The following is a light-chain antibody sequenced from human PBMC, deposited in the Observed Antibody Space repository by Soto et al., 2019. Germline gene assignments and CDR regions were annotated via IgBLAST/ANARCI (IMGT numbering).Light chain of an antibody. J-gene: IGLJ2*01. Sequence: QSALTQPASVSGSPGQSITISCTGTSSDVGGYTYVSWYQQHPGKALKLMIYEVSSRPSGISNRFSGSKSDNTASLTISGLQAEDEADYYCSSYTSSSTLVFGGGTKLTVL. V-gene: IGLV2-14*01. CDR3: SSYTSSSTLV. CDR2: EVS. CDR1: SSDVGGYTY.